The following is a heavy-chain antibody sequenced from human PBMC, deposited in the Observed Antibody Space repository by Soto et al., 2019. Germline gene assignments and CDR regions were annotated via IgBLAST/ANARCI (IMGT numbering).Heavy chain of an antibody. CDR3: ARLGSGSYGSMDYYYYYMDV. J-gene: IGHJ6*03. D-gene: IGHD3-10*01. CDR1: SGSISSSNW. Sequence: QVQLQESGPGLVKPSGTLSLTCAVSSGSISSSNWWSWVRQPPGKGLEWIGEIYHSGSTNYNPSLKSRVTISVDKSKNQFSLKLSSVTAADTAVYYCARLGSGSYGSMDYYYYYMDVWGKGPTVTVSS. V-gene: IGHV4-4*02. CDR2: IYHSGST.